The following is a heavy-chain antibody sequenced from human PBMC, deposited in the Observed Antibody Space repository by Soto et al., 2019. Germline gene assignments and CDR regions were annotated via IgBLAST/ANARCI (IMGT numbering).Heavy chain of an antibody. J-gene: IGHJ4*02. V-gene: IGHV4-59*01. CDR1: ADSLSNYY. D-gene: IGHD5-12*01. CDR2: IHYSGST. Sequence: SETLSLTCTVSADSLSNYYWSWIRQLPGKGLEWIGNIHYSGSTNYNPSLKSRLTVSLDSSENQFYLKLRSVTTADTAVYYCARVRGYIDGFPFDHWGPGTLVTVSS. CDR3: ARVRGYIDGFPFDH.